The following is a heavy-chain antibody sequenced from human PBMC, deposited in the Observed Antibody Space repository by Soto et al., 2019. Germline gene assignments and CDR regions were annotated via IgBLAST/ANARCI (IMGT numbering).Heavy chain of an antibody. CDR1: GFTFSSYG. V-gene: IGHV3-30*18. CDR3: AKQLYCSGGSCYSDTIDY. CDR2: ISYDGSNK. D-gene: IGHD2-15*01. J-gene: IGHJ4*02. Sequence: PGGSLRLSCAASGFTFSSYGMHWVRQAPGKGLEWVAVISYDGSNKYYADSVKGRFTISRDNSKNTLYLQMNSLRAEDTAVYYCAKQLYCSGGSCYSDTIDYWGQGTLVTVSS.